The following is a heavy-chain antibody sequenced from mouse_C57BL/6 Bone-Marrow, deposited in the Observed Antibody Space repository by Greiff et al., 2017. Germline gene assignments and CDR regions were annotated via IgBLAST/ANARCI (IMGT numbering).Heavy chain of an antibody. CDR1: GYAFSSYW. Sequence: VHLVESGAELVKPGASVKISCKASGYAFSSYWMNWVKQRPGKGLEWIGQIYPGDGDTNYNGKFKGKATLTADKSSSTAYMQLSSLTSEDSAVYFCARPRRSYAMDYWGQGTSVTVSS. CDR3: ARPRRSYAMDY. D-gene: IGHD1-1*01. CDR2: IYPGDGDT. V-gene: IGHV1-80*01. J-gene: IGHJ4*01.